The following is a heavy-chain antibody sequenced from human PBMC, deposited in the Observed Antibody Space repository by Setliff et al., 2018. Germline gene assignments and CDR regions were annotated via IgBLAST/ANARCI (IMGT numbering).Heavy chain of an antibody. CDR1: GDSISAASI. CDR3: ARTGTYRYFDY. CDR2: IYYRGDT. J-gene: IGHJ4*02. V-gene: IGHV4-38-2*02. Sequence: SETLSLTCNVSGDSISAASIMAWIRQPPGKGLEWIGRIYYRGDTYYNASLKGRLTISVDTAQNQFSLRLTSVTAADTAVYYCARTGTYRYFDYWGQGALVTVSS. D-gene: IGHD1-1*01.